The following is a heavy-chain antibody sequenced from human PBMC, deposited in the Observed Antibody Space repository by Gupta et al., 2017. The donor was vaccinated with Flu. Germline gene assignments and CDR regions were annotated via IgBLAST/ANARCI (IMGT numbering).Heavy chain of an antibody. V-gene: IGHV4-31*03. D-gene: IGHD2/OR15-2a*01. J-gene: IGHJ4*02. CDR1: GGSISSGGYS. Sequence: QVQLQESGPGLVTPSPTLSLTCTIPGGSISSGGYSWSWIRQHPGKGLEWIGYIYYSGSTYYNPSLKSRVTKSVDTSKNQFSLKLSSVTAADTAGYYCAGGEGNPHPLDYWGQGTLVTVSS. CDR2: IYYSGST. CDR3: AGGEGNPHPLDY.